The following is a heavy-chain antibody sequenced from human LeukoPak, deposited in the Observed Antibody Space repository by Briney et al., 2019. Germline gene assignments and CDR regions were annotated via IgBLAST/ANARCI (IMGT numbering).Heavy chain of an antibody. CDR3: ATDQRYAFDY. J-gene: IGHJ4*02. D-gene: IGHD3-9*01. CDR2: IRTTAEGAKYA. V-gene: IGHV3-48*02. Sequence: GGSLRLSCATSGFSYTDYPMNWVRQAPGKGLEWISNIRTTAEGAKYAYYADSVKGRVTISRDDGKNTLYLHMNSLRDDDTAVYYCATDQRYAFDYWGQGILVTVSS. CDR1: GFSYTDYP.